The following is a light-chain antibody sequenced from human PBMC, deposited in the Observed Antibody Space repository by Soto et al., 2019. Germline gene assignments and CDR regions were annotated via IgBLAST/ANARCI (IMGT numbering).Light chain of an antibody. CDR3: QQYNESPWT. CDR1: QRINSW. V-gene: IGKV1-5*03. CDR2: KAS. Sequence: DIQMTQSPSNLSASVGDRDTITCRASQRINSWLDWYQQKPGKAPNLLIYKASSLESGVPSRFSGSASGTEFSLTISILQPDDFATYYCQQYNESPWTFGQGTKVEIK. J-gene: IGKJ1*01.